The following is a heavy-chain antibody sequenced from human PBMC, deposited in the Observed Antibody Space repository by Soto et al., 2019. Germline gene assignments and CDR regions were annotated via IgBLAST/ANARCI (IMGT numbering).Heavy chain of an antibody. J-gene: IGHJ4*02. Sequence: EVQLLESGGGLVQPGGSLRLSCEASGFTFSTYTMSWVRQAPGKGLEWVSGISGTGRSTFYADSVKGRFTISRDNSKNELYLRMNSLRVEDTALYYCARFTAEVADLYSAYWGQGTPVTVSS. V-gene: IGHV3-23*01. D-gene: IGHD6-13*01. CDR1: GFTFSTYT. CDR3: ARFTAEVADLYSAY. CDR2: ISGTGRST.